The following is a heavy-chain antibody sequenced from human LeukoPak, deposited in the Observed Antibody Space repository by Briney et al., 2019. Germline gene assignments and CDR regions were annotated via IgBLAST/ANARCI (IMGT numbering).Heavy chain of an antibody. CDR1: GYTFTSYG. CDR2: IIPIFGTA. J-gene: IGHJ6*03. D-gene: IGHD4-23*01. V-gene: IGHV1-69*06. CDR3: ARYGNSGLDDYYYYYMDV. Sequence: GASVKVSCKASGYTFTSYGISWVRQAPGQGLEWMGGIIPIFGTANYAQKFQGRVTITADKSTSTAYMELSSLRSEDTAVYYCARYGNSGLDDYYYYYMDVWGKGTTVTVSS.